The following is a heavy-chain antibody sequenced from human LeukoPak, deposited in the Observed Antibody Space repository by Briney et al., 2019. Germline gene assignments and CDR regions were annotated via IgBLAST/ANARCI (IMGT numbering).Heavy chain of an antibody. J-gene: IGHJ4*02. V-gene: IGHV3-30*02. Sequence: GGPLRLSCAASGVTFSSYGMHWVRRAPDGGLEWVAFIRDYESNKYYGYYVKARLTNARDNSTNTLYQQMNSLKAEDTAVYYWAKDARSGYSSNLFDYWGQGNLVTVSS. CDR1: GVTFSSYG. CDR3: AKDARSGYSSNLFDY. CDR2: IRDYESNK. D-gene: IGHD6-19*01.